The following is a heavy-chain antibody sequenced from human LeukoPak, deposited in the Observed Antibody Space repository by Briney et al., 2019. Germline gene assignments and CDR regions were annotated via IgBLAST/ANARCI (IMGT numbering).Heavy chain of an antibody. CDR2: IIPIFGTA. CDR1: GGTFSSYA. J-gene: IGHJ3*02. V-gene: IGHV1-69*01. CDR3: ARDPAYCGGDCYSNDAFDI. Sequence: GASVKVSCKASGGTFSSYAISWVRQAPGQGLEWMGGIIPIFGTANYAQKFQGRVTITADESTSTAYMELSSLRSEDTAVYYCARDPAYCGGDCYSNDAFDIWGQGTMVTVSS. D-gene: IGHD2-21*02.